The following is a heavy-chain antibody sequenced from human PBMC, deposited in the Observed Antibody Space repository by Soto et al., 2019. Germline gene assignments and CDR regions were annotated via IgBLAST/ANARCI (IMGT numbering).Heavy chain of an antibody. CDR2: IIPILGIA. D-gene: IGHD6-19*01. Sequence: RASVKVSCKASGGTFSSYTISWVRQAPGQGLEWMGRIIPILGIANYAQKFQGRVTITADKSTSTAYMELSSLRSEDTAVYYCAREREIRIAVAGTPDAFDIWGQGTMVTVS. J-gene: IGHJ3*02. V-gene: IGHV1-69*04. CDR1: GGTFSSYT. CDR3: AREREIRIAVAGTPDAFDI.